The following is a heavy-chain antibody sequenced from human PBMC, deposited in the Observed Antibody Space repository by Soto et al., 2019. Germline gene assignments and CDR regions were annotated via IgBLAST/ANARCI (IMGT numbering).Heavy chain of an antibody. J-gene: IGHJ4*02. CDR1: GGSVSSGSDY. D-gene: IGHD5-18*01. CDR3: ARVKGYTYGYDPRYYFDY. V-gene: IGHV4-61*01. Sequence: TSETLSLTCTVSGGSVSSGSDYWSWIRQPPGKGLEWIGHIYNSESTNYNPSLKSRVTISADTSKSQFSLKLTSMTAADTAVYFFARVKGYTYGYDPRYYFDYWGQGTLVTVSS. CDR2: IYNSEST.